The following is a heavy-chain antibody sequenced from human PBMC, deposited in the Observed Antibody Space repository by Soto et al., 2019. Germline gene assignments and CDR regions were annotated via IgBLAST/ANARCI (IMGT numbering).Heavy chain of an antibody. CDR2: IYYSGST. CDR3: ARAPYDILTPTNWFDP. D-gene: IGHD3-9*01. V-gene: IGHV4-31*03. CDR1: GGSISSGGYY. Sequence: PSETLSLTCTVSGGSISSGGYYWSWIRQHPGKGLEWIGYIYYSGSTYYNPSLKSRVTISVDTSKNQFSLKLSSVTAADTAVYYCARAPYDILTPTNWFDPWGQGTLVTVPQ. J-gene: IGHJ5*02.